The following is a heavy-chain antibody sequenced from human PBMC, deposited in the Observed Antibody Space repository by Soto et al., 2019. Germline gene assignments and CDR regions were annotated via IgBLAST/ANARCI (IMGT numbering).Heavy chain of an antibody. J-gene: IGHJ4*02. CDR3: ARQRYSSSWFDY. D-gene: IGHD6-13*01. CDR1: GGSISSYY. V-gene: IGHV4-59*08. Sequence: SETLSLTCTVSGGSISSYYWSWIRQPPGKGLEWIGDIYYSGSTNYNPSLKSRVTISVDTSKNQFSLKLSSVTAADTAVYYCARQRYSSSWFDYWGQGTLVTVSS. CDR2: IYYSGST.